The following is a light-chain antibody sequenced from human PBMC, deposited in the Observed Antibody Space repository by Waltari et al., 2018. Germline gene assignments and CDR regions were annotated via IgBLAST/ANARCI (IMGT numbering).Light chain of an antibody. CDR2: DNN. V-gene: IGLV1-51*01. CDR1: SSNIGGNY. J-gene: IGLJ3*02. CDR3: GTWDSNLGAWV. Sequence: PGQKVTLSCSGSSSNIGGNYVSWYQQLPGTAPKRLIYDNNERHSGIPDRFSGSKSGTSATLGISGLQTGDEADYYCGTWDSNLGAWVFGGGTKLTVL.